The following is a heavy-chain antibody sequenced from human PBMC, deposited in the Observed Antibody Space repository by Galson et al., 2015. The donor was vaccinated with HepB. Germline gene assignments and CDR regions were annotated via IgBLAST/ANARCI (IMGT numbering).Heavy chain of an antibody. CDR3: ARAYYGDNDAFDI. D-gene: IGHD4-17*01. J-gene: IGHJ3*02. V-gene: IGHV4-59*01. CDR1: GGSITDYY. Sequence: ETLSLTCTVSGGSITDYYWTWIRQPPGKGLDWIRTIYYSGNTYYNPSLKGRVTISVDMSKNQFSLRLSSVTAADTAVYYCARAYYGDNDAFDIWGQGPMVTVSS. CDR2: IYYSGNT.